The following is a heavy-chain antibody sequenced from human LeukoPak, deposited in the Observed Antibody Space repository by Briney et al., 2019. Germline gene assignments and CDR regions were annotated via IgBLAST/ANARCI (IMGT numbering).Heavy chain of an antibody. CDR3: ARERGIAAAAAFDY. D-gene: IGHD6-13*01. CDR2: IWYDGSNK. Sequence: GRSLRLSCAACGFTFSSYGMHWVRQAPGKGLEWVAVIWYDGSNKYYADSVKGRFTISRDNSKNTLYLQMNSLRAEDTAVYYCARERGIAAAAAFDYWGQGTLVTVSS. J-gene: IGHJ4*02. V-gene: IGHV3-33*01. CDR1: GFTFSSYG.